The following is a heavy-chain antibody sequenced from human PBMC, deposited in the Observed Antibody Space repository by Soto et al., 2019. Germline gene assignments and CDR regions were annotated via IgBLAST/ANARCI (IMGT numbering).Heavy chain of an antibody. CDR3: ASPDYYDSSGYGYPLDY. Sequence: ASVKVYCKASGYTFTSYGISWVRQAPGQGLEWMGWISAYNGNTNYAQKLQGRVTMTTDTSTSTAYMELRSLRSDDTAVYYCASPDYYDSSGYGYPLDYWGQGTLVTVSS. D-gene: IGHD3-22*01. J-gene: IGHJ4*02. CDR1: GYTFTSYG. V-gene: IGHV1-18*01. CDR2: ISAYNGNT.